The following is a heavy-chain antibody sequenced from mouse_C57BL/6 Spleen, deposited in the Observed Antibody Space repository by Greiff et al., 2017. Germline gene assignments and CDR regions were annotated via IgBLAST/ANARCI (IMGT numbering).Heavy chain of an antibody. V-gene: IGHV1-64*01. CDR2: IHPNSGST. CDR3: AREGDGYLPFAY. CDR1: GYTFTSYW. Sequence: QVQLQQPGAELVKPGASVKLSCKASGYTFTSYWMHWVKQRPGQGLEWIGMIHPNSGSTNYNEKFKSKDTLTVDKSSSTAYMQLSSLTSEDSAVYYCAREGDGYLPFAYWGQGTLVTVSA. J-gene: IGHJ3*01. D-gene: IGHD2-3*01.